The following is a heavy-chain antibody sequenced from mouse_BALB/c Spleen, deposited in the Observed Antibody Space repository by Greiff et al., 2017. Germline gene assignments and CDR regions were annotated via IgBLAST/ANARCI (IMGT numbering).Heavy chain of an antibody. J-gene: IGHJ3*01. CDR3: ARRRNYYRYDVFAY. CDR2: IWSGGST. CDR1: GFSLTSYG. D-gene: IGHD2-14*01. V-gene: IGHV2-2*02. Sequence: QVQLKQSGPGLVQPSQSLSITCTVSGFSLTSYGVHWVRQSPGKGLEWLGVIWSGGSTDYNAAFISRLSISKDNSKSQVFFKMNSLQANDTAIYYCARRRNYYRYDVFAYWGQGTLVTVSA.